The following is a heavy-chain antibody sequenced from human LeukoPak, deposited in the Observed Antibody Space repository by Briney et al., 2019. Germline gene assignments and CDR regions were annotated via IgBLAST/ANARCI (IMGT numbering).Heavy chain of an antibody. J-gene: IGHJ4*02. V-gene: IGHV4-34*01. D-gene: IGHD6-25*01. Sequence: PSETLSLTCAVYGGSFSGYYWSWIRQPPGKGLEWIGEINHSGSTNYNPSLKSRVTISVDTSKNQFSLKLSSVTAAETAVYYCAGTAAGINYWGQGTLVTVSS. CDR1: GGSFSGYY. CDR2: INHSGST. CDR3: AGTAAGINY.